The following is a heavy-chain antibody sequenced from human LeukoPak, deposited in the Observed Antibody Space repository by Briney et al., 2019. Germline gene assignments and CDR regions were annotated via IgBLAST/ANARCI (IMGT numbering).Heavy chain of an antibody. J-gene: IGHJ4*02. CDR1: GFTFSSYG. Sequence: PGGSLRLSRAASGFTFSSYGMHWVRQAPGKGLEWVAVIWYDGSNKYYADSEKGRFTISRDNSKNTLYLQMNSLRAEDTAVYYCARGTAMVTGAFDYWGQGTLVTVSS. V-gene: IGHV3-33*01. D-gene: IGHD5-18*01. CDR2: IWYDGSNK. CDR3: ARGTAMVTGAFDY.